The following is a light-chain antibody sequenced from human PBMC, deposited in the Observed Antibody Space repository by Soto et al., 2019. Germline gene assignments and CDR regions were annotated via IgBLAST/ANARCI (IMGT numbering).Light chain of an antibody. J-gene: IGKJ1*01. CDR1: QSISTF. CDR2: DAS. V-gene: IGKV3-11*01. Sequence: EVVLTQSPATLSLSPGEKATLSCRASQSISTFLAWYQQKPGLAPRLLIYDASNRATGIPDRFSGSGSGTDFTLTISSLEHEDLAVYYCQQCANWPPKWSFGQGTKVEIK. CDR3: QQCANWPPKWS.